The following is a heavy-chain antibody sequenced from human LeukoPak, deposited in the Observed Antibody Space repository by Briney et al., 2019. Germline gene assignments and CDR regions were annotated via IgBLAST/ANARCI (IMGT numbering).Heavy chain of an antibody. D-gene: IGHD6-13*01. J-gene: IGHJ4*02. CDR1: GFTFTNYW. Sequence: PGGSLRLSCAASGFTFTNYWMTWVRQPPGKGLEWVSAISGSGGSTYYADSVKGRFTVSRDNSKNTLYLQMNSLRAEDTAVYYCAKDLLIAAAGTIDYWGQGTLVTVSS. CDR2: ISGSGGST. CDR3: AKDLLIAAAGTIDY. V-gene: IGHV3-23*01.